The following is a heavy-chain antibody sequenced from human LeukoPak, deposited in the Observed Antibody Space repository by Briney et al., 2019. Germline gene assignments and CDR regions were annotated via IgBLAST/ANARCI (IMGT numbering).Heavy chain of an antibody. D-gene: IGHD3-10*01. CDR1: GFSFSRYN. CDR3: AKGSPLLWFGDPRADWFDL. Sequence: GGSLRLSCEASGFSFSRYNMDWVGQTPGKGVEGVSASSGRGGRTYYAGSVKGRFTISRDNSKNTLYLQMNSLRAEDTAVYYCAKGSPLLWFGDPRADWFDLWGQGTLVTVSS. CDR2: SSGRGGRT. V-gene: IGHV3-23*01. J-gene: IGHJ5*02.